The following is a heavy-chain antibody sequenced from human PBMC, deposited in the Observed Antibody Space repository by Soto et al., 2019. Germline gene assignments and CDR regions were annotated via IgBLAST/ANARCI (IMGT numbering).Heavy chain of an antibody. CDR3: ARGVTMIVVVTQYYHYGMAV. D-gene: IGHD3-22*01. J-gene: IGHJ6*02. CDR2: IIPIFGTA. CDR1: GGTFSSYA. V-gene: IGHV1-69*13. Sequence: SVKVPCKASGGTFSSYAISWVRQAPGQGLEWMGGIIPIFGTANYAQKFQGRVTITADESTSTAYLELSSLRSEDTAVYYCARGVTMIVVVTQYYHYGMAVWGQGTTVTVSS.